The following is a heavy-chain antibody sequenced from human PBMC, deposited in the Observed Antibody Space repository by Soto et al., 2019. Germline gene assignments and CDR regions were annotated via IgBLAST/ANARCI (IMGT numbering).Heavy chain of an antibody. D-gene: IGHD3-22*01. Sequence: QVQLQESGPGLVKPSQTLSLTCTVSGASISSGDYYWSWIRQHPGKGLEWIGYIYYSGSTFYNPSLKSRVSISVDTSKNQFSLKLSSVTAADTAVYYCATIYDSSGYYYGNNWFDPWGQGTLVTVSS. CDR2: IYYSGST. CDR3: ATIYDSSGYYYGNNWFDP. CDR1: GASISSGDYY. V-gene: IGHV4-31*03. J-gene: IGHJ5*02.